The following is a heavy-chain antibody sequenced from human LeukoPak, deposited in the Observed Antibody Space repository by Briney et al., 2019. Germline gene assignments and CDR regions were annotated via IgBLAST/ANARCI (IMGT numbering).Heavy chain of an antibody. CDR2: IYISGSN. Sequence: SETLTLTCTVSGGSISSYYWTWIRQPAGKGLEWIGHIYISGSNSYNPSLKSRVTMSVDTSKNQFSLKLSSVTAADTAVYYCARESSLHYYDNSGYYPYYFDYWGQGTLVTVSS. CDR1: GGSISSYY. V-gene: IGHV4-4*07. J-gene: IGHJ4*02. CDR3: ARESSLHYYDNSGYYPYYFDY. D-gene: IGHD3-22*01.